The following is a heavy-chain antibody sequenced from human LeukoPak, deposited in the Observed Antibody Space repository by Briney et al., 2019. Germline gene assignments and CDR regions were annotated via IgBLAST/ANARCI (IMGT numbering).Heavy chain of an antibody. CDR1: GFIVSSNY. D-gene: IGHD6-19*01. CDR2: IYNGDNT. V-gene: IGHV3-53*01. CDR3: ARAERWLVFDS. Sequence: PGGSLRLSCAASGFIVSSNYMSWVRQAPGKGLEWVSVIYNGDNTNYGDSVKGRFTISRDKSKNTLYLQMNSLRAEDTAVYYCARAERWLVFDSWGQGTLVTVSS. J-gene: IGHJ4*02.